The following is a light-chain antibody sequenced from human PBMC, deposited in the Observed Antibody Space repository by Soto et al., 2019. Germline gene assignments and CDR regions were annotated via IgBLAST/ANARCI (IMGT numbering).Light chain of an antibody. CDR2: GNN. Sequence: QSALTQPPSLSVAPGQRVTVSCTGGSSNIGAGFEVQWYQQLPGRAPKLLIYGNNNRPSGVPERFSGSNSGTSASLAISGLQAEDESDYYCQSFDSSLSAYVFGTGTKVTVL. CDR1: SSNIGAGFE. J-gene: IGLJ1*01. V-gene: IGLV1-40*01. CDR3: QSFDSSLSAYV.